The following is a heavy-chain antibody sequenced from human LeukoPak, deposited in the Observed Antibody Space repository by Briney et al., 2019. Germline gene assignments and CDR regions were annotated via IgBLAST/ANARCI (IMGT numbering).Heavy chain of an antibody. D-gene: IGHD3-22*01. CDR1: GGTFSSYA. CDR2: IIPIFGTA. Sequence: SVKVSCKASGGTFSSYAISWVRQAPGQGLEWMGRIIPIFGTANYAQKFQGRVTITTDESTSTAYMELSSLRSEETAVYYCARDQKDSSGSNWFDPWGQGTLVTVSS. J-gene: IGHJ5*02. V-gene: IGHV1-69*05. CDR3: ARDQKDSSGSNWFDP.